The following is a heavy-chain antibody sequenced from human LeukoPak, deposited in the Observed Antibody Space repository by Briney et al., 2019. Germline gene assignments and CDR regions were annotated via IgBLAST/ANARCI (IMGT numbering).Heavy chain of an antibody. V-gene: IGHV3-23*01. CDR1: GSTFSSYA. Sequence: GGSLRLSCAASGSTFSSYAMSWVRQAPGKGLEWVSSVSNNGGSTYYADSVKGRFTISRDISKNTLYLQMNSLRAEDTAVYYCAREQRDFIETPHYYYYGMDVWGQGTTVTVSS. CDR2: VSNNGGST. J-gene: IGHJ6*02. CDR3: AREQRDFIETPHYYYYGMDV. D-gene: IGHD4-23*01.